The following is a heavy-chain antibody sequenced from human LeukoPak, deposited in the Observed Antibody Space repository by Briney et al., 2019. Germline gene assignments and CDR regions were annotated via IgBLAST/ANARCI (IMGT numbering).Heavy chain of an antibody. J-gene: IGHJ4*02. D-gene: IGHD6-19*01. V-gene: IGHV4-39*01. CDR2: IYYSGST. CDR3: ARRPYTSGWYYYFDY. Sequence: WVRQAPGKGLEWIGSIYYSGSTYYNPSLKSRVTISVDTSKNQFSLRLSSVTAADTAVYYCARRPYTSGWYYYFDYWGQGTLVTVSS.